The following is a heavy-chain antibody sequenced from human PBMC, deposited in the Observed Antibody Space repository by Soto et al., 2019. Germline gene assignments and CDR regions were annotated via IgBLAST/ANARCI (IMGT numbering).Heavy chain of an antibody. CDR3: VGKWFDF. V-gene: IGHV3-53*01. CDR1: GLTVSSNF. J-gene: IGHJ5*01. Sequence: GGSLRLSCEASGLTVSSNFMNWVRQAPGKGLEWVSVIYSGGGTYYADSVKGRFTISRDISKNTLYLHMNSLRDEDTAVYYCVGKWFDFWGQGDRVTVSS. CDR2: IYSGGGT.